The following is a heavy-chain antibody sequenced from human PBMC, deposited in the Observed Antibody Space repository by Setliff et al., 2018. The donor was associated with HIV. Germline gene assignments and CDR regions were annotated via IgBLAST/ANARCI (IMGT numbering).Heavy chain of an antibody. J-gene: IGHJ6*02. V-gene: IGHV3-7*01. CDR2: IRQDESEK. D-gene: IGHD3-10*02. Sequence: GESLKISCAASGFTFSNYWMNWVRQAPGKGLEWVANIRQDESEKYYVDSVRGRFTISRDNAKSSLYLQMNSLRAEGTAVYYCARDRDHVVQEGYYDMGVWGQGTTVTVSS. CDR1: GFTFSNYW. CDR3: ARDRDHVVQEGYYDMGV.